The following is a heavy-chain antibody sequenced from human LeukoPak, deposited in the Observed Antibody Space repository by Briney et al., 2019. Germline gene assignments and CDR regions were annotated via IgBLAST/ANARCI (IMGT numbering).Heavy chain of an antibody. CDR3: ARDSRNYYDFWSGYHWPFDY. D-gene: IGHD3-3*01. CDR2: ISSSSSYI. V-gene: IGHV3-21*01. Sequence: PGGSLRLSCAASGFTFSSYSMNWVRQAPGKGLEWVSSISSSSSYIYYADSVKGRFTISRDNAKNSLYLQVDSLRAEDTAVYYCARDSRNYYDFWSGYHWPFDYWGQGTLVTVSS. J-gene: IGHJ4*02. CDR1: GFTFSSYS.